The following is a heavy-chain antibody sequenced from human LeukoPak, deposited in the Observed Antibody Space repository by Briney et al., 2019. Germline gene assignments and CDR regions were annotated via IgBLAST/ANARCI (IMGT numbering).Heavy chain of an antibody. Sequence: SGGSLRLSCAASGFTFSSYAMSWVRQAPGKGLEWVSAISGSGGSTYYADSVKGRFTISRDNSKNTLYLQMNSLRAEDTAVYYCAKDHTPNWGPGYFDFWGQGILVTVSS. CDR1: GFTFSSYA. D-gene: IGHD7-27*01. CDR3: AKDHTPNWGPGYFDF. CDR2: ISGSGGST. J-gene: IGHJ4*02. V-gene: IGHV3-23*01.